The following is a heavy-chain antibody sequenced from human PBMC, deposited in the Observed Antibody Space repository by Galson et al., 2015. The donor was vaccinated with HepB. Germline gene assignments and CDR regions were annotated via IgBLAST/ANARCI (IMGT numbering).Heavy chain of an antibody. CDR1: GFTFSDYY. CDR2: ISSSNSYT. V-gene: IGHV3-11*06. J-gene: IGHJ4*02. Sequence: SLRLSCAASGFTFSDYYMSWIRQAPGKGLEWVSYISSSNSYTNYADSVKGRFTISRDNAKNSLYLQMNSLRAEDTAVYYCARVRTTVSDYWGQGTLVTVSS. D-gene: IGHD4-11*01. CDR3: ARVRTTVSDY.